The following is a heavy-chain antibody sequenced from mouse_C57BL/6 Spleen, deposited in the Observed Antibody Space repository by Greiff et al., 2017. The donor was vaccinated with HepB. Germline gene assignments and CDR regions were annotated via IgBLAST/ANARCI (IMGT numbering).Heavy chain of an antibody. CDR2: IHPNSGST. J-gene: IGHJ2*01. Sequence: QVQLQQPGAELVKPGASVKLSCKASGYTFTSYWMHWVKQRPGQGLEWIGMIHPNSGSTNYNEKFKSKDTLTVDKSSSTAYMQLSSLTSEDSAVYYCARSSAYYSIPDYWGQGTTLTVSS. D-gene: IGHD2-5*01. V-gene: IGHV1-64*01. CDR1: GYTFTSYW. CDR3: ARSSAYYSIPDY.